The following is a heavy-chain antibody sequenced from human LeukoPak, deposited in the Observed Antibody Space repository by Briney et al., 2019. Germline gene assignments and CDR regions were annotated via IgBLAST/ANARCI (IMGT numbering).Heavy chain of an antibody. CDR2: IIPIFGTA. Sequence: SVKVSCKASGGTFSSYAISWVRQAPGQGLEWMGGIIPIFGTANYAQKFQGRVTITADESTSTAYMELSSLRSEDTAVYYCARSTNWGMRRAFDIWGQGTMVTVSS. J-gene: IGHJ3*02. V-gene: IGHV1-69*13. CDR1: GGTFSSYA. CDR3: ARSTNWGMRRAFDI. D-gene: IGHD7-27*01.